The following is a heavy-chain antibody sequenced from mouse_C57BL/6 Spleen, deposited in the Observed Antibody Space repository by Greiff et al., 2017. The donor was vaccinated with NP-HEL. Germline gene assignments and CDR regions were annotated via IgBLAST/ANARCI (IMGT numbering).Heavy chain of an antibody. CDR3: ARERNYGSTYAMDY. CDR2: ISDGGSYT. V-gene: IGHV5-4*01. D-gene: IGHD1-1*01. Sequence: EVMLVESGGGLVKPGGSLKLSCAASGFTFSSYAMSWVRQTPEKRLEWVATISDGGSYTYYPDNVKGRFTISRDNAKNNLYLQMSHLKSEDTAMYDCARERNYGSTYAMDYWGQGTSVTVSS. CDR1: GFTFSSYA. J-gene: IGHJ4*01.